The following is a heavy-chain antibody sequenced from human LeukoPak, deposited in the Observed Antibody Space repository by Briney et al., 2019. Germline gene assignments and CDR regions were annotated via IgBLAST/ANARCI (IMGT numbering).Heavy chain of an antibody. J-gene: IGHJ6*03. CDR1: GGSFSSSSYS. CDR2: IYTSRST. Sequence: SGPLSFTCTAPGGSFSSSSYSWSWIRQPAGKRLEWIGRIYTSRSTNYNPSLKSRVTISVDTSKNQFSLKLSSVTAADTAVYYCARSLEYYYYYMDVWGKGTTVTISS. CDR3: ARSLEYYYYYMDV. V-gene: IGHV4-61*10. D-gene: IGHD3-3*01.